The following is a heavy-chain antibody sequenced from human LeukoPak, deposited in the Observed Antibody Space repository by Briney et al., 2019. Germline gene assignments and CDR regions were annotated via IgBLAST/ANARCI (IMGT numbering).Heavy chain of an antibody. Sequence: GGSLRLSCAASGVPFTHHDMNWGRQAPGQGLEWVSYISSSGSTIYYADSVKGRFTISRDNAKNSLYRKTYSLRAEDTAVENGMSLHAYYDFWSGYYYYYYYMDVWGKGTTVTVSS. CDR1: GVPFTHHD. J-gene: IGHJ6*03. CDR2: ISSSGSTI. V-gene: IGHV3-48*03. D-gene: IGHD3-3*01. CDR3: MSLHAYYDFWSGYYYYYYYMDV.